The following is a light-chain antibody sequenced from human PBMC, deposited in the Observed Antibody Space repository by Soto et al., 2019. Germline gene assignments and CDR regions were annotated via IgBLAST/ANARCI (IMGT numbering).Light chain of an antibody. CDR3: QQSYSTPRT. J-gene: IGKJ1*01. V-gene: IGKV3-20*01. CDR1: QSVSSSY. Sequence: EIVLTQSPGTLSLSPGERATLSCRASQSVSSSYLAWYQQKPGQAPRPLTYGASSRATGIPDRFSGSGSGTDFTLTISSLQPEDFATYYCQQSYSTPRTFGQGTKVDIK. CDR2: GAS.